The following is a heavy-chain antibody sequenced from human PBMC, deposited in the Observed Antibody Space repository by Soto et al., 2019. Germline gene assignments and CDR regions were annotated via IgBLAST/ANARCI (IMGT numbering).Heavy chain of an antibody. D-gene: IGHD3-22*01. J-gene: IGHJ4*02. CDR2: INHSGST. CDR1: GGSFSGYY. Sequence: QVQLQQWGAGLLKPSETLSLTCAVYGGSFSGYYWSWIRQPPGKGLEWIGEINHSGSTNYNPSLKSRVTISVDTSKNQFSLKLSSVTAADKAVYYCASSYYYDSSGYYAADYWGQGTLVTVSS. V-gene: IGHV4-34*01. CDR3: ASSYYYDSSGYYAADY.